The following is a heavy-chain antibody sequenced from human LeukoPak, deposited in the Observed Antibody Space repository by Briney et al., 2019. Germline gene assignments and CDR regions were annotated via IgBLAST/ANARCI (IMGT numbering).Heavy chain of an antibody. J-gene: IGHJ5*02. CDR1: GFTFSSYA. CDR2: ISSNGGST. CDR3: ARGSELIVDGYILYNWFDP. Sequence: RPGESLRLSCAASGFTFSSYAMHWVRQAPGKGLEYVSAISSNGGSTYYANSVKGRSTISRDNSKNTLYLQMGSLRAEDMAVYYCARGSELIVDGYILYNWFDPWGQGTLVTVSS. D-gene: IGHD5-24*01. V-gene: IGHV3-64*01.